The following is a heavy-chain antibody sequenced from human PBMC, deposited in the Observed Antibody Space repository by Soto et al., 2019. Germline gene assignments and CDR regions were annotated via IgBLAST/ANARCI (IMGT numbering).Heavy chain of an antibody. CDR1: GYTFTIYD. Sequence: ASLKLSCKASGYTFTIYDINWVLQATGQGLEWMGWMNPNSGNTGYAQKFQGRVTMTRNTSISTAYMELSSLRSEDTAVYCCARGRPRPIFGVVIIRNDAFDIWGQGTMVTVS. V-gene: IGHV1-8*01. CDR2: MNPNSGNT. CDR3: ARGRPRPIFGVVIIRNDAFDI. J-gene: IGHJ3*02. D-gene: IGHD3-3*02.